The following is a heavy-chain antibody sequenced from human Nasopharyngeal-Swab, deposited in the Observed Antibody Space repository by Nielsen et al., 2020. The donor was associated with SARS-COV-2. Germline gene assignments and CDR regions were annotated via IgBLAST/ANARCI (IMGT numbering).Heavy chain of an antibody. D-gene: IGHD6-19*01. CDR2: THISEGT. Sequence: SETLSLTCTVSGDSISSVSYYWSWIRQPAGKGPEWIGRTHISEGTIYNPSLRSRVTISKDTSTNQFSLKLSSVTAADSAVYYCARDVSGWYGVDIWGQGTLVTVSS. J-gene: IGHJ3*02. V-gene: IGHV4-61*02. CDR1: GDSISSVSYY. CDR3: ARDVSGWYGVDI.